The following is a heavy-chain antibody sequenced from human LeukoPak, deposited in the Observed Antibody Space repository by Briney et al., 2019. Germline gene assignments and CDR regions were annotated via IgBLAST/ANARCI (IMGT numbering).Heavy chain of an antibody. CDR3: ARAPKPDDAFDI. Sequence: ASVKVSCKASGYTFTSYGISWVRQAPGQGLEWMGWISAYNGNTDYAQKLQGRVTMTTDTSTSTAYMELRSLRSDDTAVYYCARAPKPDDAFDIWGQGTMVTVSS. J-gene: IGHJ3*02. V-gene: IGHV1-18*01. CDR2: ISAYNGNT. CDR1: GYTFTSYG.